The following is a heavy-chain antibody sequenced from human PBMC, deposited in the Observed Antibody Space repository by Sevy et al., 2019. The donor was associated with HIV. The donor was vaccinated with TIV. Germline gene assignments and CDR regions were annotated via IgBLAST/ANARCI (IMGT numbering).Heavy chain of an antibody. V-gene: IGHV1-46*01. CDR1: GDTFTHNY. J-gene: IGHJ4*02. CDR2: VDPSAGNT. Sequence: ASVKVSCKASGDTFTHNYIHWVRQAPGQGLEWMGMVDPSAGNTTYAQKFQGRVTMTRDTSTSILYMELSSLRSEDTAVYYCVRADPDQPFDSWGQGTLVTVSS. CDR3: VRADPDQPFDS.